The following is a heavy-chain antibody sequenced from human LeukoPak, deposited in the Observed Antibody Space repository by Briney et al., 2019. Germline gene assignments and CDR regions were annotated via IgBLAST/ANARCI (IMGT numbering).Heavy chain of an antibody. D-gene: IGHD6-13*01. CDR1: GYTFTSYG. J-gene: IGHJ6*03. Sequence: ASVKVSCKASGYTFTSYGISWVRQAPGQGLEWMGWISAYNGNTNYAQKLQGRVTMTTDTSTSTAYMELRSLRSDDTAVYYCARVVRQQLGRDYYYYYYMDVWGKGTTVTISS. V-gene: IGHV1-18*01. CDR3: ARVVRQQLGRDYYYYYYMDV. CDR2: ISAYNGNT.